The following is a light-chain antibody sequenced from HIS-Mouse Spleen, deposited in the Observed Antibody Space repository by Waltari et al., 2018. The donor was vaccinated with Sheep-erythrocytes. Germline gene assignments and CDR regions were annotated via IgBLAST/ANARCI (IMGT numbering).Light chain of an antibody. CDR2: EGS. Sequence: QSALTQPRSVSGSPGQSVTISCTGTSSDVGGYNYVSWYQQHPGNAPKLLIYEGSNRPSGVSNRFSGSQSGNPAYLTISGLQAKYAADYYCCSYAVRSTPWVFGGGTKLTVL. CDR1: SSDVGGYNY. J-gene: IGLJ3*02. V-gene: IGLV2-23*01. CDR3: CSYAVRSTPWV.